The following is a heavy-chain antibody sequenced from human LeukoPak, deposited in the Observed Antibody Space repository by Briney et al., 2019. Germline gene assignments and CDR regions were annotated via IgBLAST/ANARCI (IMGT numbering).Heavy chain of an antibody. D-gene: IGHD1-7*01. CDR2: INPSNGDT. Sequence: ASVKVSCKASGYTFTSFYIHWVRQAPGQGLEWMGWINPSNGDTNSEQRFQGRVTMTRDTSINTVYLDLTSLRSDDTAVYYCGKDNGGVPGTFDFWGQGTLVTVSS. J-gene: IGHJ4*02. V-gene: IGHV1-2*02. CDR3: GKDNGGVPGTFDF. CDR1: GYTFTSFY.